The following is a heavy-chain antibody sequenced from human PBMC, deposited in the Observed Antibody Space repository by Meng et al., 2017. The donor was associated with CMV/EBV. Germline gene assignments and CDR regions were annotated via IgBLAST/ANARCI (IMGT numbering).Heavy chain of an antibody. Sequence: QLQLQESAQGLVKPSETLSLTCTVSGGSISSSSYYWGWIRQPPGKGLEWIGSIYYSGSTYYNPSLKSRVTISVDTSKNQFSLKLSSVTAADTAVYYCARGVVTMIVVYDPWGQGTLVTVSS. D-gene: IGHD3-22*01. CDR3: ARGVVTMIVVYDP. CDR1: GGSISSSSYY. CDR2: IYYSGST. J-gene: IGHJ5*02. V-gene: IGHV4-39*07.